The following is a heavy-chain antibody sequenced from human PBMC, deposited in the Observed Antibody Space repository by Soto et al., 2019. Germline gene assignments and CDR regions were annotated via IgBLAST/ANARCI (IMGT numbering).Heavy chain of an antibody. J-gene: IGHJ4*02. CDR2: ISYDGSNK. CDR3: ARELGAARPFDY. Sequence: GGSLRLSCAASGFTFSSYAMHWVRQAPGKGLEWVAVISYDGSNKYYADSVKGRFTISRDNSKNTLYLQMNSLRAEDTAVYYCARELGAARPFDYWGQGTLVTVSS. CDR1: GFTFSSYA. D-gene: IGHD6-6*01. V-gene: IGHV3-30-3*01.